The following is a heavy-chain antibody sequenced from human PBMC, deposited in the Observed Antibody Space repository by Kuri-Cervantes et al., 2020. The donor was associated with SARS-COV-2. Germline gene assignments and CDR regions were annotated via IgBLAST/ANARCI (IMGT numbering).Heavy chain of an antibody. J-gene: IGHJ4*02. CDR3: ARGIRQNWQLDY. V-gene: IGHV6-1*01. CDR1: GDSVSSNSAA. D-gene: IGHD1-1*01. Sequence: TPSLICSIAGDSVSSNSAARNWIRQSPSRGLEWLGRTYYRSKWYNDYTVSVKSRITINPDTSKKQFSLQLNSVTAEDTDAYYCARGIRQNWQLDYWGQRTLVTVSS. CDR2: TYYRSKWYN.